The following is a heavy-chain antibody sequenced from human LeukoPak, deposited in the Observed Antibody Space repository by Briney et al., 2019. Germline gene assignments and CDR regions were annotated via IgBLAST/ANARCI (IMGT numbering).Heavy chain of an antibody. CDR1: GYTFTGYY. D-gene: IGHD3-3*01. Sequence: ASVKVSCKASGYTFTGYYLHWVRQAPGQGLEWMGWINTNSGGTNFAQKFQGGVTMTRDTSITTAYMEMSRLRSDDTAVYYCAREHPFGVILIRGFDYWGQGTLVTVSS. CDR3: AREHPFGVILIRGFDY. CDR2: INTNSGGT. J-gene: IGHJ4*02. V-gene: IGHV1-2*02.